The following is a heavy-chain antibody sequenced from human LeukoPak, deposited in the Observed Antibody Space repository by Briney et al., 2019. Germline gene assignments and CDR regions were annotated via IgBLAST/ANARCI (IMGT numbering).Heavy chain of an antibody. Sequence: GGSLRLSCAASGFTFSDYYMSWVRQAPGKGLECVSYISSGGSTIYYTDSVKGRFTISRDNAKNSLYLQMNSLRAEDTALYYCARATHYYESSGYDYWGQGTLVTVSS. J-gene: IGHJ4*02. CDR2: ISSGGSTI. CDR3: ARATHYYESSGYDY. D-gene: IGHD3-22*01. V-gene: IGHV3-11*01. CDR1: GFTFSDYY.